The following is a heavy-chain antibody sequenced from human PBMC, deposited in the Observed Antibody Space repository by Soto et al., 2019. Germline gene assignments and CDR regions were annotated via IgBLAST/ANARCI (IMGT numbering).Heavy chain of an antibody. CDR1: GFTFSSSG. CDR3: ATGGGKGFDPSGWGEGLEV. D-gene: IGHD3-16*01. J-gene: IGHJ6*01. Sequence: QVQLVESGGGVVQPGRSLRLSCAASGFTFSSSGMHWVRQTPVKGLEWLAVISYDGTHRYYEDSVKGGFTISRDNSDHTLYRQLNSLRTEDTSLYSCATGGGKGFDPSGWGEGLEVWGQGTTVTVSS. V-gene: IGHV3-30*03. CDR2: ISYDGTHR.